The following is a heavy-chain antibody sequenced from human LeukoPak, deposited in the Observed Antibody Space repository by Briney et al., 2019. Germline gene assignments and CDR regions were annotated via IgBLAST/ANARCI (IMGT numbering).Heavy chain of an antibody. Sequence: SETLSLTCTVSGGSISSYYWSWIRQPPGKGLEWIGYIYFSGSTNYNPSLKSRVTISVDTSKNQFSLKLSSVTAADTAVYYCAREEDLGYCSGGSCYAFDIWGQGTMVTVSS. CDR1: GGSISSYY. CDR2: IYFSGST. CDR3: AREEDLGYCSGGSCYAFDI. V-gene: IGHV4-59*01. J-gene: IGHJ3*02. D-gene: IGHD2-15*01.